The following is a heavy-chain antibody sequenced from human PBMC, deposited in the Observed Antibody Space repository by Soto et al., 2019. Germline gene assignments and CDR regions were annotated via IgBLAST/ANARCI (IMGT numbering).Heavy chain of an antibody. V-gene: IGHV3-30*18. Sequence: QVQLVESGGGVVQPGRSLRLSCAASGFTFSSYGMHWVRQAPGKGLEWVAVISYDGSNKYYADSVKGRFTISRDNSKNTLYLQMNSLRAEDTAVYYCAKEGSSGWNYYFHYWGQGTLVTVSS. D-gene: IGHD6-19*01. CDR1: GFTFSSYG. CDR3: AKEGSSGWNYYFHY. CDR2: ISYDGSNK. J-gene: IGHJ4*02.